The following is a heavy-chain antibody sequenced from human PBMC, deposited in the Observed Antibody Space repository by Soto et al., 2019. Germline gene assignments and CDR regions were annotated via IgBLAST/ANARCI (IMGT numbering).Heavy chain of an antibody. J-gene: IGHJ6*02. CDR1: GGTFSSYA. V-gene: IGHV1-69*13. Sequence: SVKVSCKASGGTFSSYAISWVRQAPGQGLEWMGGIIPIFGTANYARKFQGRVTITADESTSTAYMELSSLRSEDTAVYYCARSPCGGDCHSVPYYYYYGMDVWGQGTTVTVSS. CDR2: IIPIFGTA. CDR3: ARSPCGGDCHSVPYYYYYGMDV. D-gene: IGHD2-21*02.